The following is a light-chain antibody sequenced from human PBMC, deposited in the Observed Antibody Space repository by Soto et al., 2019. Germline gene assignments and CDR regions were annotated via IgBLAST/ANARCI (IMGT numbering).Light chain of an antibody. CDR1: QNIRNY. V-gene: IGKV1-39*01. CDR3: PQSYSSTWT. CDR2: AAS. Sequence: DIQMTQSPSSLSASVRDSVTITCRASQNIRNYLNWYQQTRGRAPKLXIYAASSLQSGVPSRFSCGGAGTDCTRTITSLQPEDVATDYCPQSYSSTWTFGQGTKVDIK. J-gene: IGKJ1*01.